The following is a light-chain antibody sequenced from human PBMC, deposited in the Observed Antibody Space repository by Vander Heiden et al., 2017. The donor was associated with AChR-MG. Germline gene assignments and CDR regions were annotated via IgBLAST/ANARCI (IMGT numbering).Light chain of an antibody. Sequence: DIQLTQSPSTLSASVGDRVTITCRASQRISSWLAWYQQKPGKAPKLLIYKASSLESGVPERFSGSGSGTEFTLTISSLQPDDFATYYCQQDNSYSITFGGGTKVEIK. V-gene: IGKV1-5*03. CDR2: KAS. CDR1: QRISSW. J-gene: IGKJ4*01. CDR3: QQDNSYSIT.